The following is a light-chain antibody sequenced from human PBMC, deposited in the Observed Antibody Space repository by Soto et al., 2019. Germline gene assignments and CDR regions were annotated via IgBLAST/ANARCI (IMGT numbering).Light chain of an antibody. Sequence: IVMTQSPAHLSASAGERATLSCMASQSVSSNLAWYQQKPGQAPRLLIYGASTRATGIPARFSGSGSGTEFTLTISSLQPDDFATYYCQQYNSYTRTCGQGNTGDIK. V-gene: IGKV3-15*01. CDR3: QQYNSYTRT. J-gene: IGKJ1*01. CDR1: QSVSSN. CDR2: GAS.